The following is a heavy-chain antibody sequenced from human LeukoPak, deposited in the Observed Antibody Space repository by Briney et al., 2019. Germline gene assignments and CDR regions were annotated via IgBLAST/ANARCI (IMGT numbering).Heavy chain of an antibody. D-gene: IGHD5-12*01. Sequence: GGSLRLSCAASGLTFSNSWMTWVRQATGKELEWVANINPAGSQKDYVDSVKGRFTISRDNAKNSVFLQMNSLRAEDTAVYYCARYSGSFPGWLDPWGPGTLVTVSS. CDR3: ARYSGSFPGWLDP. CDR2: INPAGSQK. CDR1: GLTFSNSW. J-gene: IGHJ5*02. V-gene: IGHV3-7*01.